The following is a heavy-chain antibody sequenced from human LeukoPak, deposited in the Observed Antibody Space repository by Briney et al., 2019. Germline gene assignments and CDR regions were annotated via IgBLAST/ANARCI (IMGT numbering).Heavy chain of an antibody. V-gene: IGHV3-23*01. Sequence: PGGSLRLSCEASGLTSGIYAMSWVRQAPGKGLEWVSAFSGGGDSFYADSVRGRFSISADRSRNILYLQMNSLRVEDTAVYYCGKEVERHFDLRYWGQGTPVTVSS. CDR2: FSGGGDS. CDR3: GKEVERHFDLRY. CDR1: GLTSGIYA. J-gene: IGHJ4*02. D-gene: IGHD2-15*01.